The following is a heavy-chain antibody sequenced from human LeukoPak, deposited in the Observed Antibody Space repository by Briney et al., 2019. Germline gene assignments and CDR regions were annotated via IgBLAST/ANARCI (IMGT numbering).Heavy chain of an antibody. CDR1: GGSFRNYY. D-gene: IGHD3-16*01. CDR2: INHSGST. Sequence: PSETLSLTCAVYGGSFRNYYRTWIRHPPGKGLEWIGEINHSGSTSYNPSHKSRVSISVDTSKNQFSLKLTSVTAADTAMYYCARDLPYEAWGQGTLVTVSS. V-gene: IGHV4-34*01. CDR3: ARDLPYEA. J-gene: IGHJ5*02.